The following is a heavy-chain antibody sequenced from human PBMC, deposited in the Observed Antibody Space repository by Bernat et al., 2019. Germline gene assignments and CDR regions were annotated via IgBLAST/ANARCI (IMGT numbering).Heavy chain of an antibody. CDR1: GGSLYDYF. D-gene: IGHD2/OR15-2a*01. CDR3: ARGRLKLYPYYYYNGMDV. CDR2: INHSGNT. J-gene: IGHJ6*02. V-gene: IGHV4-34*01. Sequence: QVQLQQWGAGLLKPSETLSLTCGVYGGSLYDYFWTWIRQPPGKGLEWIGEINHSGNTNYNPSLKSRVTISTDTSKNKFSLKLSSVTAADTAVYYCARGRLKLYPYYYYNGMDVWGQGTTVTVSS.